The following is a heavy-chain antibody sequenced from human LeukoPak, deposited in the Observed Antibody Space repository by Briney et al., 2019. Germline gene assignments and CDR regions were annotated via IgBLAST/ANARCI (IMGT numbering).Heavy chain of an antibody. Sequence: GASVKVSCKASGYGFPGNYIHWVRQAPGQGLEWMGWINPNSGGTNYAQKFQGWVTMTRDTSISTAYMELSRLRSDDTAVYYCARDPQGYSYGNSYFDYWGQGTLVTVSS. J-gene: IGHJ4*02. V-gene: IGHV1-2*04. D-gene: IGHD5-18*01. CDR3: ARDPQGYSYGNSYFDY. CDR2: INPNSGGT. CDR1: GYGFPGNY.